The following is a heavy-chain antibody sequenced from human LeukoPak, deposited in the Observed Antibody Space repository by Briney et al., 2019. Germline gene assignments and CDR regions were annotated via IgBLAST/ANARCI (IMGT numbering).Heavy chain of an antibody. CDR3: ARDRWYDSSGYHDY. D-gene: IGHD3-22*01. Sequence: GGSPRLSCAASGFTFSDYYMSWIRQAPGKGLEWVSYISSSSSYTNYADSVRGRFTISRDNAKNSLYLQMNSLRAEDTAVYYCARDRWYDSSGYHDYWGQGTLVTVSS. J-gene: IGHJ4*02. V-gene: IGHV3-11*05. CDR2: ISSSSSYT. CDR1: GFTFSDYY.